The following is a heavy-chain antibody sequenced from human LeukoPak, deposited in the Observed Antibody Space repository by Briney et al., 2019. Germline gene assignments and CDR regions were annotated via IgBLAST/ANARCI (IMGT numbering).Heavy chain of an antibody. J-gene: IGHJ4*02. Sequence: SETLSLTCAVYGGSFSGYYWSWIRQPPGKGLEWIGEINHSGSTNYNPSLKSRVTISVDTSKNQFSLKLSSVTAADTAVYYCARTPIYDSSGYHYWGQGTLVTVSS. D-gene: IGHD3-22*01. CDR3: ARTPIYDSSGYHY. V-gene: IGHV4-34*01. CDR2: INHSGST. CDR1: GGSFSGYY.